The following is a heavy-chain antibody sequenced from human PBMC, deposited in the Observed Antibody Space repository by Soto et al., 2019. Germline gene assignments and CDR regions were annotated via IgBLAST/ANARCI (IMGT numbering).Heavy chain of an antibody. CDR3: ARALGSWGSYYFDH. D-gene: IGHD3-16*01. CDR1: GFSLDTWGVG. V-gene: IGHV2-5*02. CDR2: IYWDDDK. J-gene: IGHJ4*02. Sequence: QITLKESGPTLVRPTQTLTLTCTVSGFSLDTWGVGVGWIRQSPGKAPEWLALIYWDDDKRYSPSLKNRLTITKDTSKNQVVLTLTNMDPVGTVTYYCARALGSWGSYYFDHWGQGTLVTVSS.